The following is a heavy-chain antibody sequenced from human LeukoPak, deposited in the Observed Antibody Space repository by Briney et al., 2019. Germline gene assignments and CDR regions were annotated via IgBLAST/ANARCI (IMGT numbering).Heavy chain of an antibody. V-gene: IGHV4-31*03. Sequence: PSDTLSLTCTVSGGSISSGGYYWSWIRQHPGKGLEWIGYIYYSGSTYYNPSLKSRVTISVDTSKNQFSLKLSSVTAADTAVYYCARDLLCSSTSCNWFDPWGQGTLVTVSS. D-gene: IGHD2-2*01. CDR2: IYYSGST. CDR3: ARDLLCSSTSCNWFDP. CDR1: GGSISSGGYY. J-gene: IGHJ5*02.